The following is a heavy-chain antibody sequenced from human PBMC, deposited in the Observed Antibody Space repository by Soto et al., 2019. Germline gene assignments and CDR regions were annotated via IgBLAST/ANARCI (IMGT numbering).Heavy chain of an antibody. J-gene: IGHJ4*02. CDR2: IRRKDYGGTT. CDR1: GFTFGDYS. CDR3: TRGGRYSSCPNDY. Sequence: GGSLRLSCTASGFTFGDYSMSCVRQAPGKGLEWVGFIRRKDYGGTTEYAPSVKGRFTISRDDSKSIAYLQIISLKTEDTAVYYCTRGGRYSSCPNDYWGQGTLVTLS. V-gene: IGHV3-49*04. D-gene: IGHD6-6*01.